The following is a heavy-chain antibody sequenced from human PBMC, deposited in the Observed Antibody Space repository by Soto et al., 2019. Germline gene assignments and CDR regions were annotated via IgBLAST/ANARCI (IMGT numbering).Heavy chain of an antibody. CDR2: IYYSGST. J-gene: IGHJ4*02. Sequence: SETLSLNCTVSGGSISSSSYYWGWIRQPPGKGLEWIGSIYYSGSTYYNPSLKSRVTISVDTSKNQFSLKLSSVTAADTAVYYCARLRKAVTIDYWGQGTLVTVSS. D-gene: IGHD4-17*01. V-gene: IGHV4-39*01. CDR3: ARLRKAVTIDY. CDR1: GGSISSSSYY.